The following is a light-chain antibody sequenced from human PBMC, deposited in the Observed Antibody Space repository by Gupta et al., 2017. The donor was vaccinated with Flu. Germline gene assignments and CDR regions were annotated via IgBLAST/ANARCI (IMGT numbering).Light chain of an antibody. J-gene: IGLJ3*02. V-gene: IGLV2-8*01. Sequence: SVTISCTGSSSDVGAYNSVSWYQQDPGSAPKLLIYEVTKRPAGVPDRFAGSKAGNTASMTVSGLQTEEDAVYYCSSHARNFNVMFGGGTKLTVL. CDR2: EVT. CDR3: SSHARNFNVM. CDR1: SSDVGAYNS.